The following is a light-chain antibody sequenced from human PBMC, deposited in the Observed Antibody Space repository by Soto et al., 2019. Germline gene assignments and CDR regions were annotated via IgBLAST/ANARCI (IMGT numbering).Light chain of an antibody. CDR1: QSISSW. J-gene: IGKJ1*01. CDR3: QQYNYYPWT. Sequence: DIQMTQSPSTLSASVGDRVTITCRASQSISSWLAWYQQKPGKAPKILIYKASFLESGVPSRFSGSGSGTEFTLTISSLQPDDLVTYYCQQYNYYPWTFGQGTKVEFK. CDR2: KAS. V-gene: IGKV1-5*03.